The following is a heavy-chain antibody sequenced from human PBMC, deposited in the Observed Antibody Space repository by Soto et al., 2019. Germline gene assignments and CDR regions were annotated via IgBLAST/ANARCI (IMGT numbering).Heavy chain of an antibody. V-gene: IGHV4-59*01. D-gene: IGHD3-10*01. Sequence: WETLALTCTVSGGSISSYYWRWIRQPPGKGLEWIGYIYYSGSTNYNPSLKSRVTISVDTSKDQFSLKLSSVTAADTAVYYCARVWGGAFDIWGQGTMVPRLL. CDR3: ARVWGGAFDI. CDR1: GGSISSYY. CDR2: IYYSGST. J-gene: IGHJ3*02.